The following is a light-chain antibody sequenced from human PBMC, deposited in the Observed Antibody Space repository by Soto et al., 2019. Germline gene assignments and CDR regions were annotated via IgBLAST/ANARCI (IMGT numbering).Light chain of an antibody. J-gene: IGLJ3*02. V-gene: IGLV2-14*01. CDR3: SSYTSSNTWV. CDR2: EVS. CDR1: SSDVGDYNY. Sequence: QSALTQPASVSGSPGQSITISCTGTSSDVGDYNYVSWYQQHPGKAPKLMIYEVSNRPSGVSNRFSVSKSGNKASLTITGLQAEDEANYYCSSYTSSNTWVFGGGTKLTVL.